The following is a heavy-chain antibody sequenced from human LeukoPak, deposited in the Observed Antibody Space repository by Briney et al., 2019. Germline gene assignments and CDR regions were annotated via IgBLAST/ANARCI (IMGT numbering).Heavy chain of an antibody. CDR1: GFAFRTYS. D-gene: IGHD1-26*01. V-gene: IGHV3-30*04. J-gene: IGHJ5*02. CDR2: ITYDGKVQ. CDR3: AREERVGATYCLDA. Sequence: SGGSLRLSCAASGFAFRTYSMHWVRQAPGKGLEWLAVITYDGKVQHYTDSVKGQFTVSRDNSKKTLYLKMISLRPEDTAFYYCAREERVGATYCLDAWGRGTLVTVSS.